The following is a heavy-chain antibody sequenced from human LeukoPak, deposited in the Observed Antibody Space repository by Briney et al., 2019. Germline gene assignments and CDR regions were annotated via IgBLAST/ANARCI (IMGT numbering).Heavy chain of an antibody. D-gene: IGHD1-1*01. Sequence: GGFLRLSCAASGFTFSSYGMHWVRQAPGKGLEWVAFIRYDGSNKYYADSVKGRFTISRDNSKNTLYLRMNSLRAEDTAVYYCAKSTGTTVYYYMDVWGKGTTVTVSS. V-gene: IGHV3-30*02. CDR2: IRYDGSNK. J-gene: IGHJ6*03. CDR1: GFTFSSYG. CDR3: AKSTGTTVYYYMDV.